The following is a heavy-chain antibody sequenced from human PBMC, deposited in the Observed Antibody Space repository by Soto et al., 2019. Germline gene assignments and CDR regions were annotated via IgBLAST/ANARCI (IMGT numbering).Heavy chain of an antibody. CDR2: ILSDGSKQ. CDR3: VRTIAVAGTDAFDM. D-gene: IGHD6-19*01. CDR1: RFTFSYYA. V-gene: IGHV3-30*04. J-gene: IGHJ3*02. Sequence: GGSLRLSCAASRFTFSYYAMHWIRQAPGKGLEWMAVILSDGSKQYYAESVKGRFTISRDNSKSTLYLQMNSLRVEGTAVYYCVRTIAVAGTDAFDMWGQGTMVTVSS.